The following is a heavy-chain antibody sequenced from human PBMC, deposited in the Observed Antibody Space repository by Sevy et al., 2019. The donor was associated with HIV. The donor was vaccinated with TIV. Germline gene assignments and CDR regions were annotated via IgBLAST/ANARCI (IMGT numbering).Heavy chain of an antibody. V-gene: IGHV3-30*02. D-gene: IGHD2-2*01. CDR2: IRYDGSNK. CDR1: GFTFSSYG. CDR3: AKGVVVPAARLLLFYYYGMDV. J-gene: IGHJ6*02. Sequence: GGSLRLSCAASGFTFSSYGMHWVRQPPGKGLEWVAFIRYDGSNKYYADSVKGRFTISRDNSKNTLYLQMNSLRAEDTAVYYCAKGVVVPAARLLLFYYYGMDVWGQGTTVTVSS.